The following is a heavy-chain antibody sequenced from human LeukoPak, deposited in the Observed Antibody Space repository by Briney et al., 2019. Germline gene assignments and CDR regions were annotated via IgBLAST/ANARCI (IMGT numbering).Heavy chain of an antibody. V-gene: IGHV3-30-3*01. J-gene: IGHJ4*02. Sequence: PGGSLRLSCAASGFTFSSYAMHWVRQAPGKGLERVAVISYDGSNKYYADSVKGRFTISRDNSKNTLYLQMNSLRAEDTAVYYCAKDPQRFSSGYYYDFDYWGQGTLVTVSS. D-gene: IGHD3-22*01. CDR3: AKDPQRFSSGYYYDFDY. CDR1: GFTFSSYA. CDR2: ISYDGSNK.